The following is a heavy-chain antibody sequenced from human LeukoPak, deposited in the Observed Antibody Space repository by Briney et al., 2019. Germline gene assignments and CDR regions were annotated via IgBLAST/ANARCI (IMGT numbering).Heavy chain of an antibody. J-gene: IGHJ5*02. V-gene: IGHV4-61*01. Sequence: SETLSLTCTVSGGSASSGSYYWSWIRQPPGKGLEWIGYIYYSGSTNYNPSLKCRVTISVDTSKNQFSPKLSSVTAADTAVYYCARVVVPAAKVRMNSRFDPWGQGTLVTVSS. CDR2: IYYSGST. D-gene: IGHD2-2*01. CDR3: ARVVVPAAKVRMNSRFDP. CDR1: GGSASSGSYY.